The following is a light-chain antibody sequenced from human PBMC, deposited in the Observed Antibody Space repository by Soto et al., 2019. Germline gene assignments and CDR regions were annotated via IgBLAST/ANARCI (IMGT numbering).Light chain of an antibody. CDR2: GAS. Sequence: DIVLTRAPGTLVLSPGESATLSCRAIQRVASSHIDWYRQKPGQAPWLLIYGASNRATGIPDRFSGSGSGTDFTLTISRLEAEDHAVYYCQHYGSSPPYTLGQGTKV. CDR1: QRVASSH. V-gene: IGKV3-20*01. J-gene: IGKJ2*01. CDR3: QHYGSSPPYT.